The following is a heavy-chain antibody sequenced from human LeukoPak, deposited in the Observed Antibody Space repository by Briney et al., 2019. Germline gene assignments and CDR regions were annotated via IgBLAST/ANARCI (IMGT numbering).Heavy chain of an antibody. J-gene: IGHJ4*02. CDR1: GFPFSSYA. Sequence: GGSLRLSCAASGFPFSSYAMTWVRQAPGKGLEWVSVIYSGGSTYYADSVKGRFTISRDNSKNTLYLQMNSLRAEDTAVYYCARDLNYCSSTSCYNSGATYYFDYWGQGTLVTVSS. CDR3: ARDLNYCSSTSCYNSGATYYFDY. V-gene: IGHV3-66*01. CDR2: IYSGGST. D-gene: IGHD2-2*02.